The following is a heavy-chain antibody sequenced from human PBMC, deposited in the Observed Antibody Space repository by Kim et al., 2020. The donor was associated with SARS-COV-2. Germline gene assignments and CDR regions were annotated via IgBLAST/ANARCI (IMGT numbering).Heavy chain of an antibody. CDR3: ARELGSGWLMEYWYFDL. V-gene: IGHV3-11*06. Sequence: KGRFTISRDKAKNSLYLQMNSLGAEDTAVYYCARELGSGWLMEYWYFDLWGRGTLVTVSS. J-gene: IGHJ2*01. D-gene: IGHD6-19*01.